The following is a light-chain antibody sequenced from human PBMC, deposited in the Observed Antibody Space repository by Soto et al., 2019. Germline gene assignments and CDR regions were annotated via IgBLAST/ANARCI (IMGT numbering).Light chain of an antibody. CDR1: QNIDNL. CDR3: QQSFNSPT. Sequence: DIQMTQSPSSLSASVGDRVTLTCQASQNIDNLLNWYHHKPGKAPKLLISGTSTLESGVPPGFSGSGSGTVFTLTISSLQAEHVGIYYCQQSFNSPTFGQGTKLEIK. J-gene: IGKJ2*01. CDR2: GTS. V-gene: IGKV1-39*01.